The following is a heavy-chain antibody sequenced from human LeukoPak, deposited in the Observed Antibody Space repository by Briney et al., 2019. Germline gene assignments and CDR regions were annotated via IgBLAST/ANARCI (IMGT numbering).Heavy chain of an antibody. CDR2: INHSGST. J-gene: IGHJ3*02. CDR1: GGPFSGYY. V-gene: IGHV4-34*01. D-gene: IGHD6-19*01. Sequence: SETLSLTCAVYGGPFSGYYWSWIRQPPGKGLEWIGEINHSGSTNYNPSLKSRVTISVDTSKNQFSLKLSSVTAADTAVYYCARGDSSGWPDAFDIWGQGTMVTVSS. CDR3: ARGDSSGWPDAFDI.